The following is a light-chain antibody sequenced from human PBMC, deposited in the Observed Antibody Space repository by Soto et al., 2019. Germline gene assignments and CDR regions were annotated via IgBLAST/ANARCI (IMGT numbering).Light chain of an antibody. CDR2: GAS. J-gene: IGKJ5*01. V-gene: IGKV3-20*01. CDR3: QQYGSSPQPIT. Sequence: EIVLTQSSGTLSLSPGERATLSCRASQSVISRNLAWYQQKPGQAPRLLIYGASSRATGIPDRFSGSGSGTDFTLTISRLEPEDFAVYYCQQYGSSPQPITFGQGTRLEIK. CDR1: QSVISRN.